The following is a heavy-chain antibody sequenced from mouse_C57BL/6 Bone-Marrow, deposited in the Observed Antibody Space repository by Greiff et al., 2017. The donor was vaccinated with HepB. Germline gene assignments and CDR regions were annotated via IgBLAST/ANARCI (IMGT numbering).Heavy chain of an antibody. J-gene: IGHJ3*01. CDR3: TRDLGRPFAY. CDR1: GFTFSSYA. Sequence: EVKLMESGEGLVKPGGSLKLSCAASGFTFSSYAMSWVRQTPEKRLEWVAYISSGGDYIYYADTVKGRFTISRDKARNTLYLQMSSLKSEDTAMYYCTRDLGRPFAYWGQGTLVTVSA. CDR2: ISSGGDYI. D-gene: IGHD4-1*01. V-gene: IGHV5-9-1*02.